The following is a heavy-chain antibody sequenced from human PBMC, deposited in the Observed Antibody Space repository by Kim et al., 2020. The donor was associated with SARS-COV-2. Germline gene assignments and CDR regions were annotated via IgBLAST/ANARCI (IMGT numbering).Heavy chain of an antibody. D-gene: IGHD1-26*01. V-gene: IGHV3-21*01. CDR3: ARDLAVVGATTGSYYYYGMGV. CDR2: ISSSSSYI. J-gene: IGHJ6*04. Sequence: GGSLRLSCAASGFTFSSYSMNWVRQAPGKGLEWVSSISSSSSYIYYADSVKGRFTISRDNAKNSLYLQMNSLRAEDTAVYYCARDLAVVGATTGSYYYYGMGVCGEGTPGTVSS. CDR1: GFTFSSYS.